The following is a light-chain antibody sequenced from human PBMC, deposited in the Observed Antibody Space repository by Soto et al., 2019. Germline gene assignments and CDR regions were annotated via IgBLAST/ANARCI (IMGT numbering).Light chain of an antibody. Sequence: QSELTQPPSVSAAAGQKVTISCSGSSSNIGDNYVSWYQQVPGTAPTLLIYDNDQRSSGTPDRFSAYKSGTSATLGTTGRQTGDEADYYCGTWYSSRSVAVFGGGTQLTVL. CDR2: DND. CDR3: GTWYSSRSVAV. CDR1: SSNIGDNY. V-gene: IGLV1-51*01. J-gene: IGLJ7*01.